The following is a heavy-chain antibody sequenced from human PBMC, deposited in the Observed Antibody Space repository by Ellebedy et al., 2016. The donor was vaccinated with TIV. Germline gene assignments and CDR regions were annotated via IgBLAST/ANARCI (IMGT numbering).Heavy chain of an antibody. V-gene: IGHV4-38-2*02. D-gene: IGHD3-10*01. Sequence: MPSETLSLTCTVSHSSIDSGYFWGWIRPPPGEGLEWIGSIHSRGTTLNNPSLKTRVSMSVDTSMNQFSLRLSSVTAADTAVYYCARQMLRGVDCLDYWGQGTLVTVSS. J-gene: IGHJ4*02. CDR2: IHSRGTT. CDR3: ARQMLRGVDCLDY. CDR1: HSSIDSGYF.